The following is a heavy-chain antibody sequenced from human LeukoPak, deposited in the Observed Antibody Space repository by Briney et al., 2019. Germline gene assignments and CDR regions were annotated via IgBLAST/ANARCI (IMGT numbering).Heavy chain of an antibody. D-gene: IGHD6-19*01. CDR2: IRSKDNNYAK. CDR1: GFTLSGSA. V-gene: IGHV3-73*01. Sequence: GGTLRLYCAASGFTLSGSAMQRVPQASGQGLEWVCRIRSKDNNYAKAYGASVKGSLTISRDDSKNTAYLQMNSLKTKDTGVYVCTRPYIGGWDWGQGSPVTVSS. J-gene: IGHJ4*02. CDR3: TRPYIGGWD.